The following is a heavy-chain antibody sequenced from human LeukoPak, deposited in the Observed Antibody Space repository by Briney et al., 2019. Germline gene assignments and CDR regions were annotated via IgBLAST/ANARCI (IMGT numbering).Heavy chain of an antibody. CDR3: AREINWGSGAGAFDI. J-gene: IGHJ3*02. Sequence: GGSLRLSCAASGFTFSSYSMNWVRQAPGKGLEWVSSISSSSSYIYYADSVKGRFTISRDNAKNSLYLQMNSLRAEDTAVYYCAREINWGSGAGAFDIWGQGTMVTVSS. D-gene: IGHD7-27*01. CDR1: GFTFSSYS. V-gene: IGHV3-21*01. CDR2: ISSSSSYI.